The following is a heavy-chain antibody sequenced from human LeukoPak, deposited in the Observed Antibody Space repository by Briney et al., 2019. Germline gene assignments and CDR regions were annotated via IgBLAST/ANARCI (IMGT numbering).Heavy chain of an antibody. D-gene: IGHD2-15*01. Sequence: ASVKVSCKASGYTFTTYGISWVRQAPGQGLEWMGWISPYNGNTNYAQKLQGRVTMTTDTSTSTAYMELRSLRSDDTAVYYCERDRAVVVAATDYWGQGTLVTVSS. CDR2: ISPYNGNT. CDR1: GYTFTTYG. CDR3: ERDRAVVVAATDY. V-gene: IGHV1-18*01. J-gene: IGHJ4*02.